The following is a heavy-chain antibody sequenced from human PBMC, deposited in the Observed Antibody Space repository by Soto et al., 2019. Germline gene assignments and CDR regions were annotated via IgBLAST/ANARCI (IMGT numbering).Heavy chain of an antibody. V-gene: IGHV3-30*18. CDR3: AKDGGDDYGDY. D-gene: IGHD3-16*01. CDR2: ISYDGSNK. J-gene: IGHJ4*02. Sequence: QVQLVESGGGVVQPGRSLRLSCAASGFTFSSYGMHWVRQAPGKGLEWVAVISYDGSNKYYADSVKGRFTISRDNSKNALYLQMNSLSAEDTAVYYCAKDGGDDYGDYWGQGTLVTVSS. CDR1: GFTFSSYG.